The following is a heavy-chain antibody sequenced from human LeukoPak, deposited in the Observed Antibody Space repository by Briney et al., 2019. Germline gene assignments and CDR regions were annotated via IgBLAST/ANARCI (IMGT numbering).Heavy chain of an antibody. Sequence: QPGRSLRLSCTASGFTFGDYLMSWFRQAPGEGLEWIGFISGGTTEYAASVKGRFTISRDDSTSIAYLQMNSLTTEDTAVYYCSRGSGWLSVYWGQGTLVTVSS. CDR2: ISGGTT. J-gene: IGHJ4*02. CDR3: SRGSGWLSVY. V-gene: IGHV3-49*03. D-gene: IGHD6-19*01. CDR1: GFTFGDYL.